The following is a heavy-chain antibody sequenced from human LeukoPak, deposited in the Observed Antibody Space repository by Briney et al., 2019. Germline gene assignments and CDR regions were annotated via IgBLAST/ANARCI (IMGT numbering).Heavy chain of an antibody. CDR3: ARVPGLDY. V-gene: IGHV3-7*01. CDR1: GFTFSSYS. CDR2: IKEDGSEK. Sequence: GGSLRLSCAASGFTFSSYSMNWVRQAPGKGLEWVANIKEDGSEKYYVDSVKGRFTISRDNAKNSLYLQMNSLRVEDTAVYYCARVPGLDYWGQGTLVTVSS. J-gene: IGHJ4*02.